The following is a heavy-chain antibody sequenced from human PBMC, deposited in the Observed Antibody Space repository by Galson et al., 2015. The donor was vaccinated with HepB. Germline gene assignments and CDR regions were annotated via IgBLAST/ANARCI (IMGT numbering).Heavy chain of an antibody. D-gene: IGHD1-26*01. CDR3: ARGRNWAGARFNWFDP. CDR2: MNPNSGNT. J-gene: IGHJ5*02. Sequence: QSGAEVKKPGESLRISCKASGYTFTSYDINWVRQATGQGLEWMGWMNPNSGNTGYAQKFQGRVTMTRNTSISTAYMELSSLRSEDTAVYYCARGRNWAGARFNWFDPWGQGTLVTVSS. V-gene: IGHV1-8*01. CDR1: GYTFTSYD.